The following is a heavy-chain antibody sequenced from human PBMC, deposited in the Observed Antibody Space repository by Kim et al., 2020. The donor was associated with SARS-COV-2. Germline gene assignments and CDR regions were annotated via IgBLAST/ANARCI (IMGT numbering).Heavy chain of an antibody. CDR3: ARDPFIRPMGYNWFDP. J-gene: IGHJ5*02. D-gene: IGHD3-10*01. CDR2: INAGNGNT. V-gene: IGHV1-3*01. Sequence: ASVKVSCKASGYTFTSYAMHWVRQAPGQRLEWMGWINAGNGNTKYSQKFQGRVTITRDTSASTAYMELSSLRSEDTAVYYCARDPFIRPMGYNWFDPWGQGTLVTVSS. CDR1: GYTFTSYA.